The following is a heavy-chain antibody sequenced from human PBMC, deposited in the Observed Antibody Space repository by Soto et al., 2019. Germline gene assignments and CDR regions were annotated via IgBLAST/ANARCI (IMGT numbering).Heavy chain of an antibody. CDR2: IKSKTDGGTT. Sequence: EVQLVESGGGLVKPGGSLRLSCAASGFTFSNAWMSWVRQAPGKGLEWVGRIKSKTDGGTTDYAAPVKGRFTISRDDSKNTLYLQMNSMKTDDTAVYYCTTDRGGDYSLYCGQGTLVTVSS. V-gene: IGHV3-15*01. CDR3: TTDRGGDYSLY. D-gene: IGHD4-17*01. CDR1: GFTFSNAW. J-gene: IGHJ4*02.